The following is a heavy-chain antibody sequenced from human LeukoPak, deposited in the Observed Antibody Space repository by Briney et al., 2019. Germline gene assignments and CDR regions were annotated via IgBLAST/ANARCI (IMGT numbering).Heavy chain of an antibody. V-gene: IGHV4-34*01. CDR1: GGSFSGYY. D-gene: IGHD5-18*01. Sequence: PSETLSLTCAVYGGSFSGYYWSWIRQPPGKGLEWIGEINHSGSTNYNPSLKSRVTMSVDTSKNRLSLKLSSVTAADTAVYYCARHTPMVLAPSGYYYNMDVWGQGTTVTVSS. CDR2: INHSGST. J-gene: IGHJ6*02. CDR3: ARHTPMVLAPSGYYYNMDV.